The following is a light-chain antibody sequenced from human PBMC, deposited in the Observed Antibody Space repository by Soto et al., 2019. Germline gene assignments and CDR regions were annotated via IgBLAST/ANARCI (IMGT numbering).Light chain of an antibody. Sequence: LSFSPVDRAPLSCSASQTVSRNLAWYQQSPGQAPRLLIYDISNRAAGVPARFSGSGSETEFTLTIRSLQSEDFAVYFCQQYSNWTSFGQGTRLEI. J-gene: IGKJ5*01. V-gene: IGKV3-15*01. CDR3: QQYSNWTS. CDR2: DIS. CDR1: QTVSRN.